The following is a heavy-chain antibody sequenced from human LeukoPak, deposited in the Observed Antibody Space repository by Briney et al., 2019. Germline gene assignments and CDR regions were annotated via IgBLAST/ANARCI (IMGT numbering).Heavy chain of an antibody. CDR1: GFTLSRYG. CDR3: AKKGYSNGWRDSYYFDC. D-gene: IGHD6-19*01. V-gene: IGHV3-30*02. J-gene: IGHJ4*02. Sequence: GGSLRLSCAASGFTLSRYGMHWVRQAPGKGLEWVAFIRSDGSNKYYADSVRGRFTISRDNSNLYLQMNSLRAEDTAVYYCAKKGYSNGWRDSYYFDCWGQGTLVTVSS. CDR2: IRSDGSNK.